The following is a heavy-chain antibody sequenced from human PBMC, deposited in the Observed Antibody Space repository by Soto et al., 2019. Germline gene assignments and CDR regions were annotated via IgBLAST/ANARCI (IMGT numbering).Heavy chain of an antibody. D-gene: IGHD2-15*01. CDR1: GFSLSTSGVG. J-gene: IGHJ5*02. CDR3: AHRRVVPAKGNNWFDT. CDR2: IYWDDDK. V-gene: IGHV2-5*02. Sequence: QITLKESGPTLVKPTQTLTLTCTFSGFSLSTSGVGVGWIRQPPGTALEWLAFIYWDDDKRYSPSLKSRLTVTKDTSNNQVVLTMTNIDPVDTATYYCAHRRVVPAKGNNWFDTWGQGTLVIVSS.